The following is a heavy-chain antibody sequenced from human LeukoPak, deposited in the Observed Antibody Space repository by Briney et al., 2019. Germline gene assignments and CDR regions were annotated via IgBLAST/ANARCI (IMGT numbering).Heavy chain of an antibody. D-gene: IGHD1-26*01. CDR1: GYTFTAYY. V-gene: IGHV1-2*02. Sequence: ASVTVSCKTSGYTFTAYYVHWVRQAPGQGLEWMGWIHPNTGGTNTAQKFQGRVTMTRDTSISTANMELSRLTSDDTALYYCARGTAAATAISDYWGQGTLVTVSP. CDR3: ARGTAAATAISDY. CDR2: IHPNTGGT. J-gene: IGHJ4*02.